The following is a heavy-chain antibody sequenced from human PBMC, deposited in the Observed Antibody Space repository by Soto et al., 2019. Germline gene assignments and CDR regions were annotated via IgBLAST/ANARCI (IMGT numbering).Heavy chain of an antibody. J-gene: IGHJ6*02. CDR3: ARGPGYYGSGSYSDYYYYYGMDV. Sequence: QVQLVQSGAEVKKPGSSVKVSCKASGGTFGSYAISWVRQAPGQGLEWMGGIIPIFGTANYAQKFQGRVTITADESTSTAYMELSSLRSEDTAVYYCARGPGYYGSGSYSDYYYYYGMDVWGQGTTVTVSS. D-gene: IGHD3-10*01. CDR1: GGTFGSYA. V-gene: IGHV1-69*01. CDR2: IIPIFGTA.